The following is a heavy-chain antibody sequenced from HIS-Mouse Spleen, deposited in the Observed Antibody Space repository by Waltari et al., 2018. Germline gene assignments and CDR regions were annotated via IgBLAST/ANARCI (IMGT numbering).Heavy chain of an antibody. CDR1: GGSIRSSSYY. CDR2: IYYSGNT. Sequence: QLQLQESGPGLVKPSETLSLTCTVSGGSIRSSSYYWDWIRQPPGKGLEWSGSIYYSGNTYYNPSLKSRVTISVDTSKTQFTLKLSSVTAADTAVYYCARLTAAGTYWGQGTLVTVSS. V-gene: IGHV4-39*07. D-gene: IGHD6-13*01. J-gene: IGHJ4*02. CDR3: ARLTAAGTY.